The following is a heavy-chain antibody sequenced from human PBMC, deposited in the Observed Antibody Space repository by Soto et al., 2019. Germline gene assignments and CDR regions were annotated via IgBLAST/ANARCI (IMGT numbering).Heavy chain of an antibody. J-gene: IGHJ4*02. CDR1: GISFGSRA. D-gene: IGHD1-26*01. Sequence: XEALGLSCVDCGISFGSRAMSGVGTAPGEGLEWVSTTTGTVGGTKYADSVRGRFTISRDNSKNTLYLQMSSLRADDSAVYYCARGWKGYYPGSRSFDFWGRGTLVTVSS. CDR3: ARGWKGYYPGSRSFDF. V-gene: IGHV3-23*01. CDR2: TTGTVGGT.